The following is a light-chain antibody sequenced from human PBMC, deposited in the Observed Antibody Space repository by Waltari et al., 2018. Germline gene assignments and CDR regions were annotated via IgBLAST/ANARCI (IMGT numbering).Light chain of an antibody. J-gene: IGKJ2*01. V-gene: IGKV1-5*03. Sequence: DIQMTQSPSTLSASVGDRVTITCRASQSISSWLAWYQQKPGKVPKLLIYKASSLESGVPSRFSGSGSGTEFTLTISSLQPDDFATYYCQQYNSYPSTFGQGTKLEIK. CDR2: KAS. CDR3: QQYNSYPST. CDR1: QSISSW.